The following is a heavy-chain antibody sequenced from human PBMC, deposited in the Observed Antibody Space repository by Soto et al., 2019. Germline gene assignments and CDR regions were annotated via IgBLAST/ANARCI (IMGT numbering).Heavy chain of an antibody. CDR3: AGYNWNSQNY. CDR1: GFTFSEYS. CDR2: IKPDGSWT. Sequence: GGSLRLSCSASGFTFSEYSMHWVRQAPGKGLVWVSRIKPDGSWTIHADSVKGRFTISRDNAKSMVYLQMNSLRVEDTAVYYCAGYNWNSQNYWGHGTLVTVSS. D-gene: IGHD1-7*01. V-gene: IGHV3-74*01. J-gene: IGHJ4*01.